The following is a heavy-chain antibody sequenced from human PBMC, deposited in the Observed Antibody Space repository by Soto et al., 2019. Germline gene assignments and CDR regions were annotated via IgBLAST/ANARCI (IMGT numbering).Heavy chain of an antibody. Sequence: GASVKVSCKASGYTFTSYGISWVRQAHGQGLEWMGWISAYNGNTNYAQKLQGRVTMTTDTSTSTAYMELRSLRSDDTAVYYCAVGKWLGNYYYYYGMDVWGQGTTVTVSS. CDR2: ISAYNGNT. J-gene: IGHJ6*02. CDR3: AVGKWLGNYYYYYGMDV. V-gene: IGHV1-18*01. CDR1: GYTFTSYG. D-gene: IGHD3-22*01.